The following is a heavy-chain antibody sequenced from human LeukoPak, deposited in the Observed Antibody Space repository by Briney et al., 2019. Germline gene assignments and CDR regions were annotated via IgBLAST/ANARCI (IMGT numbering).Heavy chain of an antibody. CDR2: IIPIFGTA. J-gene: IGHJ3*02. Sequence: SVEVSCKASGGTFSSYAISWVRQAPGQGLEWMGRIIPIFGTANYAQKFQGRVTITADESTSTAYMELSSLRSEDTAVYYCARDVFASGSSGAFDIWGQGTMVTVSS. V-gene: IGHV1-69*15. D-gene: IGHD1-26*01. CDR3: ARDVFASGSSGAFDI. CDR1: GGTFSSYA.